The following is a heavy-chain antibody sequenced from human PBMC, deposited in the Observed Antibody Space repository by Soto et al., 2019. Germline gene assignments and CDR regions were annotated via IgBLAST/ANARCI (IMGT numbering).Heavy chain of an antibody. CDR2: ISSSGSTA. Sequence: PRGGPRISPVAPWFSLRRFLFYLGRPAPGKGLEWISYISSSGSTAYYASSVEGRFTISRDNANNSVYLQMDSLRAEDTALYYCTRAAWFPYLSFYWGQGALVTVSS. V-gene: IGHV3-48*03. D-gene: IGHD3-10*01. CDR3: TRAAWFPYLSFY. J-gene: IGHJ4*02. CDR1: WFSLRRFL.